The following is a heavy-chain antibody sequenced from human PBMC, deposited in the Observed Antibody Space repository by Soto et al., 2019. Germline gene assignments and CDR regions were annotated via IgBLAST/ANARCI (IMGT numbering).Heavy chain of an antibody. CDR3: AHCLPPWGGMDV. V-gene: IGHV2-5*02. J-gene: IGHJ6*02. CDR1: GFSLSTSGVG. D-gene: IGHD7-27*01. Sequence: QITLKESGPTLVKPTQTLTLTCTFSGFSLSTSGVGVGWIRQPPGKALEWLALIYWDDDKRYSPSLKSRLTIXTXXSKNQVVLTMTTMDPVDTATYYCAHCLPPWGGMDVWGPGTTVTVSS. CDR2: IYWDDDK.